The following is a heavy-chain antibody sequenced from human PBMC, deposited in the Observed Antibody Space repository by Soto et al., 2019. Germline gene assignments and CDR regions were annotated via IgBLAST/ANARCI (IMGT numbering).Heavy chain of an antibody. J-gene: IGHJ6*02. D-gene: IGHD3-22*01. CDR2: ISGSGGST. Sequence: GGSLRLSCAASGFTFSSYAMSWVRQAPGKGLEWVSAISGSGGSTYYADSVKGRFTISRDNSKNTPYLQMNSLRAEDTAVYYCAKDLKYEYYDSSGYYFHYYYGMDVWGQGTTVTV. V-gene: IGHV3-23*01. CDR1: GFTFSSYA. CDR3: AKDLKYEYYDSSGYYFHYYYGMDV.